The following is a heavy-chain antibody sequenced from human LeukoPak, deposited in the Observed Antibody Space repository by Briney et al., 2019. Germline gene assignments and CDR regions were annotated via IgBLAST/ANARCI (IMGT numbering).Heavy chain of an antibody. V-gene: IGHV3-23*01. J-gene: IGHJ6*02. Sequence: GGSLRLSCAASGFTFSSYAMSWVRQAPGKGLEWVSAISGSGGSTYYADSVKGRFTISRDNSKNTLYLQMNSLRAEDTAVYYCARAPGVYYYYGMDVWGQGTAVTVSS. CDR2: ISGSGGST. CDR3: ARAPGVYYYYGMDV. CDR1: GFTFSSYA. D-gene: IGHD3-10*01.